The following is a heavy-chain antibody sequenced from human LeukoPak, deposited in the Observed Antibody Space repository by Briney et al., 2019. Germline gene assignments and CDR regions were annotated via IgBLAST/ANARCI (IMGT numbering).Heavy chain of an antibody. CDR1: GGSISSGGYY. CDR3: ASAGIAARRTLAVRHRYYFDY. D-gene: IGHD6-6*01. J-gene: IGHJ4*02. Sequence: SQTLSLTCTVSGGSISSGGYYWSWIRQHPGKGLEWIGYIYYSGSTYYNPSLKSRVTISVDTSKNQFSLKLSSVTAADTAVYYCASAGIAARRTLAVRHRYYFDYWGQGTLVTVSS. CDR2: IYYSGST. V-gene: IGHV4-31*03.